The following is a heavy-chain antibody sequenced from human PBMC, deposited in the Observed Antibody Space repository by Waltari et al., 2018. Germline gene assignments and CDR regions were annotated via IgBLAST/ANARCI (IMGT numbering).Heavy chain of an antibody. V-gene: IGHV4-38-2*02. J-gene: IGHJ5*02. Sequence: QVQLQESGPGLVKPSETLSLTCAVSGYSISSGYYWGWIRQPPGKGLGWIGSIYHSGSTYYNPSLKSRVTISVDTSKNQFSLKLSSVTAADTAVYYCARDGYYDYIWGSSWGQGTLVTVSS. CDR1: GYSISSGYY. CDR2: IYHSGST. D-gene: IGHD3-16*01. CDR3: ARDGYYDYIWGSS.